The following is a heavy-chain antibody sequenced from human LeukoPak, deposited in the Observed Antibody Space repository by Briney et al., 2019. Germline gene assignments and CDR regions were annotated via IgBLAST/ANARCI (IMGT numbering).Heavy chain of an antibody. Sequence: GGSLRLSCAASGFTFSSYAMSWVRQAPGKGLEWVSAISGSGGSTYYADSVKGRFTISRDNSKNTLYLQMNSLRAEDTAVYYCAREGDAFNSGGVVAFDIWGQGTMVTVSS. J-gene: IGHJ3*02. CDR2: ISGSGGST. D-gene: IGHD4-23*01. CDR1: GFTFSSYA. CDR3: AREGDAFNSGGVVAFDI. V-gene: IGHV3-23*01.